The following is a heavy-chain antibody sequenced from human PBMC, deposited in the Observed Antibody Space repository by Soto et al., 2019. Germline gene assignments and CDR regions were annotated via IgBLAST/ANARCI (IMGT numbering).Heavy chain of an antibody. Sequence: SETLSLTCTVSGGSISSYYWSWIRQPPGKGLEWIGYIYYSVITDYNPSLKSRVTISVDTSKSQFPLKLSSVTAADTAVYYCAREGTFYDSSGYYYGWFDPWGQGSLVTVS. CDR3: AREGTFYDSSGYYYGWFDP. D-gene: IGHD3-22*01. V-gene: IGHV4-59*01. CDR2: IYYSVIT. J-gene: IGHJ5*02. CDR1: GGSISSYY.